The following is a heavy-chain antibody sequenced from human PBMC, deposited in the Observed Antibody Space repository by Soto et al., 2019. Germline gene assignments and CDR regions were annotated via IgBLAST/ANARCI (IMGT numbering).Heavy chain of an antibody. J-gene: IGHJ6*02. CDR2: IRSKAYGGTT. Sequence: PGGSLRLSCTASGFTFGDYAMSWFRQAPGKGLEWVGFIRSKAYGGTTEYAASVKGRFTISRDDSKSIAYLQMNSLKTEDTAVYYCNREKWEPYYYYYGMDVWDQRTTGTVSS. D-gene: IGHD1-26*01. CDR1: GFTFGDYA. V-gene: IGHV3-49*03. CDR3: NREKWEPYYYYYGMDV.